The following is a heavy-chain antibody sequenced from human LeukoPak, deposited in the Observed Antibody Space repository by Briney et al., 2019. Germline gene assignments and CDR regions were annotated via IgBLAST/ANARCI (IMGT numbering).Heavy chain of an antibody. D-gene: IGHD3-22*01. CDR3: ARVDYYDSSDYDY. J-gene: IGHJ4*02. Sequence: ASVKVSCKASGYTFTTYYMHWVRQAPGQGLEWMGIIKPSGGSTTYAQKFQGRVTMTRDTSTGTVYMELSSLRSEDTAVYYCARVDYYDSSDYDYWGQGTLVTVSS. CDR2: IKPSGGST. V-gene: IGHV1-46*01. CDR1: GYTFTTYY.